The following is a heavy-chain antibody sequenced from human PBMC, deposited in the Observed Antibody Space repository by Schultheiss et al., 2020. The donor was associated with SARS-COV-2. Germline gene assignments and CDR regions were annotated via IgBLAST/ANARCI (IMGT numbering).Heavy chain of an antibody. J-gene: IGHJ4*02. Sequence: GESLKISCKGSGYSFTSYWIGWVRQMPGKGLEWMGIIYPGDSDTRYSPSFQGQVTISADKSISTAYLQWSSLKASDTAMYYCARGYCSSTSCYWDRRVGYFDYWGQGTLVTVSS. D-gene: IGHD2-2*01. CDR2: IYPGDSDT. CDR3: ARGYCSSTSCYWDRRVGYFDY. V-gene: IGHV5-51*01. CDR1: GYSFTSYW.